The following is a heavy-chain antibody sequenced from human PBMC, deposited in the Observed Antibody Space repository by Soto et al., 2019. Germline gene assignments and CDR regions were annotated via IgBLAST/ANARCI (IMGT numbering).Heavy chain of an antibody. J-gene: IGHJ5*02. CDR3: ARGVVVTSWFDP. V-gene: IGHV1-18*01. Sequence: ASVKVSCKASGYTFYRYGITWVRQAPGQGLEWMGWINPSNDNTNYAQKFRGRVTMTTDASTSTAYLQWSSLKASDTAMYYCARGVVVTSWFDPWGQGTLVTVSS. D-gene: IGHD3-22*01. CDR1: GYTFYRYG. CDR2: INPSNDNT.